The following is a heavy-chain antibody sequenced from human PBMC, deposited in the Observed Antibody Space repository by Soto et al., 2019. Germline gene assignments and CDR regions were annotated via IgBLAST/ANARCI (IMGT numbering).Heavy chain of an antibody. D-gene: IGHD3-3*01. Sequence: GESLKISCKGSGYSFTSYWIGWVRQMPGKGLEWMGIIYPGDSDTRYSPSFQGQVTISADKSISTAYLQWSSLKASDTAMYYCARCPYYDFWSASHPIVYWGQGTLVTVSS. V-gene: IGHV5-51*01. J-gene: IGHJ4*02. CDR3: ARCPYYDFWSASHPIVY. CDR2: IYPGDSDT. CDR1: GYSFTSYW.